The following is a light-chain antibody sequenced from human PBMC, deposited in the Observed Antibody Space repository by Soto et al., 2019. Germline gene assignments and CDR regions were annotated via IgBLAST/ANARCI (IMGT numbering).Light chain of an antibody. Sequence: DIQMTQSPSSLSASVGDRVTITCRASQGISNYLAWYQQKPGKVPKLLIYAASTLQSGVPSRFSGSGSGTDFTRTISSLQPEDVATYYCQKYNSAPRTFCQGTKVEI. J-gene: IGKJ1*01. CDR2: AAS. CDR3: QKYNSAPRT. V-gene: IGKV1-27*01. CDR1: QGISNY.